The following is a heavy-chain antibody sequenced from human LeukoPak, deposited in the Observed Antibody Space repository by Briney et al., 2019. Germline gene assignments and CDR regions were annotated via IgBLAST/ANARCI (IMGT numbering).Heavy chain of an antibody. CDR3: ARGGFRVATRY. D-gene: IGHD3-10*01. V-gene: IGHV4-34*01. Sequence: SETLSLTCAVYGGSFSGYYWSWIRQPPGKGLEWIGEINHSGSTNYNPSLKSRVTISVDTSKNQFSLKLSSVTAADTAVYYCARGGFRVATRYWGQGTLVTVSS. J-gene: IGHJ4*02. CDR2: INHSGST. CDR1: GGSFSGYY.